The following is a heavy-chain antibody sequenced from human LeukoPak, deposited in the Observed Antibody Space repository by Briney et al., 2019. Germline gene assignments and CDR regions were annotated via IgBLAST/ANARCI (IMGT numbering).Heavy chain of an antibody. Sequence: SETLSLTCAVSGGSINDYYWTWIRQAPGKGLEWIGYISNSGTTDYNPSLKSRVTMSVDTSQNEFSLKLTSVTAADTAMYYCARVVRGASTSNRFDPWGQGTLVTVSS. D-gene: IGHD3-10*02. J-gene: IGHJ5*02. CDR3: ARVVRGASTSNRFDP. CDR2: ISNSGTT. V-gene: IGHV4-59*01. CDR1: GGSINDYY.